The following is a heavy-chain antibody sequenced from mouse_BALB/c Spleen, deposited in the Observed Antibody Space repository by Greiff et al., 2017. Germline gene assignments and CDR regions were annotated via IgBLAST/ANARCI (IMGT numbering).Heavy chain of an antibody. V-gene: IGHV5-9-4*01. CDR2: ISSGGSYT. CDR1: GFTFSSYA. J-gene: IGHJ2*01. CDR3: ARWTIENFDY. Sequence: EVKLMESGGGLVKPGGSLKLSCAASGFTFSSYAMSWVRQSPEKRLEWVAEISSGGSYTYYPDTVTGRFTISRDNAKNTLYLQMSSLRSEDTAMYYCARWTIENFDYWGQGTTLTVSS.